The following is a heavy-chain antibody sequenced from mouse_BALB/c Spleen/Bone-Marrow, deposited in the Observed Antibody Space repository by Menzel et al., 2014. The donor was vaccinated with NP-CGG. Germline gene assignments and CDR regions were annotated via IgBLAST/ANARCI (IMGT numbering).Heavy chain of an antibody. CDR1: GFTFSDYY. Sequence: EVQGVESGGGLVKPGGSLKLSCAASGFTFSDYYMYWVRQTPEKRLEWVATISDGGSYTYYPDSVKGRFTISGDNAKNNLYLQMSSLKSEDTAMYYCANYCGSTWFAYWGQGTLVTVSA. V-gene: IGHV5-4*02. D-gene: IGHD1-1*01. CDR2: ISDGGSYT. CDR3: ANYCGSTWFAY. J-gene: IGHJ3*01.